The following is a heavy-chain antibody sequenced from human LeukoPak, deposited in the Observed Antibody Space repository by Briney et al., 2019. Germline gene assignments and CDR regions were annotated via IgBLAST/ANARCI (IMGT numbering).Heavy chain of an antibody. CDR2: ISSSGSTI. CDR1: GFTFSSYE. J-gene: IGHJ6*03. CDR3: ARLVPYYYYMDV. Sequence: PGGSLRLSCAASGFTFSSYEMNWVRQAPGKGLEWVSYISSSGSTIYYADSVKGRFTISRDNAKNSLYLQMNSLRAEDTAVYYCARLVPYYYYMDVWGKGTTVTVSS. D-gene: IGHD2-8*02. V-gene: IGHV3-48*03.